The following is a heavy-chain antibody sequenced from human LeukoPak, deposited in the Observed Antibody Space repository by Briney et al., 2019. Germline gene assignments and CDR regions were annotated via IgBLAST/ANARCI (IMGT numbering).Heavy chain of an antibody. D-gene: IGHD1-7*01. CDR2: IATSGTA. J-gene: IGHJ4*02. V-gene: IGHV4-4*07. CDR3: ARGTKKTVYHTLDY. CDR1: GASISDYF. Sequence: PSETLSLTCTVSGASISDYFWNWIRQPAGRGLEWIGRIATSGTAKYNSSLKSRVTISVETSKNQFSLQLSSAAAADTAIYYCARGTKKTVYHTLDYWGQGILVTVSS.